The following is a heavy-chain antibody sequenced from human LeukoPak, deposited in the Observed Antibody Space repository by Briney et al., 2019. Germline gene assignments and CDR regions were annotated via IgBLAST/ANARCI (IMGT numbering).Heavy chain of an antibody. V-gene: IGHV3-23*01. CDR2: ISGSGGRT. CDR1: GFTFSSYD. Sequence: GGTLRLSCAASGFTFSSYDMSWVRQAPGKGLEWVSGISGSGGRTYYADSVKGRFTISRDNSKNTLYLQMNSLRAEDTAVYYCAKGRAYDYGPPFDYWGQGTLVTVSS. D-gene: IGHD4-17*01. CDR3: AKGRAYDYGPPFDY. J-gene: IGHJ4*02.